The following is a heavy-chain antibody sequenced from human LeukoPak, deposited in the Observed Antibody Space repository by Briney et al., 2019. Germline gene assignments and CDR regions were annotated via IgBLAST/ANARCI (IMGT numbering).Heavy chain of an antibody. CDR3: VREGFYFFDF. Sequence: GGSLRLSCAASGFTLSSYWMSWVRQVPGKGLEWVANIKQDGSETTYADSVRGRFTIFGDNAKDSVYLQMNSLRAEDSATYYCVREGFYFFDFWGQGTLVTVSS. CDR2: IKQDGSET. V-gene: IGHV3-7*01. J-gene: IGHJ4*01. CDR1: GFTLSSYW.